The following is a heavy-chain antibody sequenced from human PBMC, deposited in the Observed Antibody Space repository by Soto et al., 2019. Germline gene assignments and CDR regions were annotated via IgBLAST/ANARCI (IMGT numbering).Heavy chain of an antibody. J-gene: IGHJ3*02. V-gene: IGHV4-34*01. CDR1: GGSFSGYY. CDR3: ARGKRIAMIVVGQGAFDI. CDR2: INHSGST. D-gene: IGHD3-22*01. Sequence: SETLSLTCAVYGGSFSGYYWSWIRQPPGKGLEWIGEINHSGSTNYNPSLKSRVTISVDTSKNQFSLKLSSVTAADTAVYYCARGKRIAMIVVGQGAFDIWGQGTMVTVS.